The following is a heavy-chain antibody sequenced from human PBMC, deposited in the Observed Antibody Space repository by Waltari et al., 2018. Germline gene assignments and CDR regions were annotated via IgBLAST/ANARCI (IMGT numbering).Heavy chain of an antibody. CDR1: GFTFSSYS. V-gene: IGHV3-21*01. CDR2: ISSIRSYI. D-gene: IGHD6-13*01. J-gene: IGHJ4*02. Sequence: EVQLVEAGGGLVKPGGSLRPSCAASGFTFSSYSMNWVRKAPGKGLTWVVSISSIRSYIYCADPGKGLFTGCSSNASNSLCLQMNSLSAEYSAVYYSSMKGRPGSSWYFYYWGQGTLVAVSS. CDR3: SMKGRPGSSWYFYY.